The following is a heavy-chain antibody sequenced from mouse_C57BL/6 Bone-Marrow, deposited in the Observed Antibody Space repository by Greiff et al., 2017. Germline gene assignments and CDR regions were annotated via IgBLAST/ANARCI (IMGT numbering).Heavy chain of an antibody. J-gene: IGHJ4*01. D-gene: IGHD1-1*01. CDR3: ARGYYGSPYAMDY. CDR2: IYPRSGNT. V-gene: IGHV1-81*01. CDR1: GYTFTSYG. Sequence: QVQLQQSGAELARPGASVKLSCKASGYTFTSYGISWVKQRTGQGLEWIGEIYPRSGNTYYNETLKGKVTLTADKSSSTAYMELRSLTSEDSAVYICARGYYGSPYAMDYCGQGTSVTVSS.